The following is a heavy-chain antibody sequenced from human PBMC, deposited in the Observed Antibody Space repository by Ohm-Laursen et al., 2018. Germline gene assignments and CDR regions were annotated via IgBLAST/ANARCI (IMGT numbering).Heavy chain of an antibody. J-gene: IGHJ3*02. CDR2: INPSGGST. CDR1: GGTFSSYY. D-gene: IGHD1-26*01. V-gene: IGHV1-46*01. Sequence: GASVKVSCKASGGTFSSYYMHWVRQAPGQGLEWMGIINPSGGSTSYAQKFQGRVTMTRDTSTSTVYMELSSLRSEDTAVYYCARIVGATSGLDAFDIWGQGTMVTVSS. CDR3: ARIVGATSGLDAFDI.